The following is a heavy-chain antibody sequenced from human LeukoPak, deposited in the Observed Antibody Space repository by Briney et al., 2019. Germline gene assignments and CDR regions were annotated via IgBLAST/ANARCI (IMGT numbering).Heavy chain of an antibody. Sequence: PSQTLSLTCTVSGGSISSGSYYWSWTRQPAGKGLEWIGRIYTSGSTNYNPSLKSRVTISVDTSKNQFSLKLSSVTAADTAVYYCASHDSSGYMPWIDYWGQGTLVTVSS. J-gene: IGHJ4*02. V-gene: IGHV4-61*02. D-gene: IGHD3-22*01. CDR3: ASHDSSGYMPWIDY. CDR1: GGSISSGSYY. CDR2: IYTSGST.